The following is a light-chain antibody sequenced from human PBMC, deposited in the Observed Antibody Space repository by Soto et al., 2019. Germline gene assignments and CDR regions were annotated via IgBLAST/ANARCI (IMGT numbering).Light chain of an antibody. CDR2: EVN. Sequence: QSVLTQPASVSGSPGQSITISCTGTSSDVGAYNYVSWYQQYPGKAPKLIIYEVNNRPSGVSSRFFGYKSGNTASLTISGLQAADEADYYCSSYTRASIPYVFGTGTKVTVL. CDR3: SSYTRASIPYV. J-gene: IGLJ1*01. V-gene: IGLV2-14*01. CDR1: SSDVGAYNY.